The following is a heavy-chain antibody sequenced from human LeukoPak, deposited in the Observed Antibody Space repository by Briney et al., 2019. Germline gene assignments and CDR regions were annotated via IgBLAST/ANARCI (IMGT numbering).Heavy chain of an antibody. J-gene: IGHJ4*02. D-gene: IGHD3-9*01. Sequence: RGSLRLSCAASGFTFSNYWMHWVRHAQGKGLVWVSLINSDGSSTRYADPVKGRFTISRDNAKNTLYLQMNSLRAEDTAVYYCGRELDWLPTLDYWGQGTLVTVSS. CDR3: GRELDWLPTLDY. CDR2: INSDGSST. CDR1: GFTFSNYW. V-gene: IGHV3-74*01.